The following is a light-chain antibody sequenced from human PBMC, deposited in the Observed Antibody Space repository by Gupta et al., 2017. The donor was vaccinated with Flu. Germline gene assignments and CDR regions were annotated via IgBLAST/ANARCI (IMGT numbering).Light chain of an antibody. J-gene: IGKJ3*01. CDR1: ESIGNC. Sequence: YPAARASVTTPSRQNESIGNCLDWYQQTAGQAPNLLIYTSSRRAGGVPCRFSGSGSGTDFTIIISIVEADDFVTYYCQQYISSPLTFGHGTRVD. CDR3: QQYISSPLT. V-gene: IGKV1-5*03. CDR2: TSS.